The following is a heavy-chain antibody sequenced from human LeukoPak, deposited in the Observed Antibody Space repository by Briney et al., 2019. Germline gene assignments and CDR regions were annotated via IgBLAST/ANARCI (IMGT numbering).Heavy chain of an antibody. CDR3: ARGIAADDY. Sequence: AAVKVSCKASRYTLTSYGISWVRPAPGQGREWMEWISAYNGNTNYAQKLQGRVTMTTDTSTSTADMELRSRRSDDTAVYCCARGIAADDYWGQGTLVTVSS. CDR1: RYTLTSYG. D-gene: IGHD6-13*01. CDR2: ISAYNGNT. J-gene: IGHJ4*02. V-gene: IGHV1-18*01.